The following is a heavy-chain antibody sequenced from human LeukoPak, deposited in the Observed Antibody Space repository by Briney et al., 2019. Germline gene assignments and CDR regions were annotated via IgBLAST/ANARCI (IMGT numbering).Heavy chain of an antibody. CDR1: GGSISSSSYY. D-gene: IGHD5-18*01. CDR2: IYYSGST. Sequence: PSETLSLTCTVSGGSISSSSYYWGWIRQPPGTGLEWIGSIYYSGSTYYNPSLKSRVTISVDTSKNQFSLKLSSVTAADTAVYYCARQASGANWIQLWFIQDGRDLSGSGVDVWGKGTTVTISS. CDR3: ARQASGANWIQLWFIQDGRDLSGSGVDV. J-gene: IGHJ6*04. V-gene: IGHV4-39*01.